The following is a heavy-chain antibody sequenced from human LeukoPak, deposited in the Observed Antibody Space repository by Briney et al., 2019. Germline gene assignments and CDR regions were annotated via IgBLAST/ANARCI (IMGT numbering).Heavy chain of an antibody. CDR3: ARRFRRFGELTTPRFDY. CDR2: IYYSGST. J-gene: IGHJ4*02. V-gene: IGHV4-39*07. D-gene: IGHD3-10*01. CDR1: GGSISSSSYY. Sequence: SETLSLTCTVSGGSISSSSYYWGWIRQPPGKGLEWIGSIYYSGSTYYNPSLKSRVTISVDTSKNQFSLKLSSVTAADTAVYYCARRFRRFGELTTPRFDYWGQGTLVTVSS.